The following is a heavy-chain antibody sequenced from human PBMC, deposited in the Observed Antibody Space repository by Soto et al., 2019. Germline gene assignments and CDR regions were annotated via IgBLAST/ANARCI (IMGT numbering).Heavy chain of an antibody. J-gene: IGHJ4*02. Sequence: ASVKVSCKASGYSFTRLDINWVRQTTGQGLEWMGWMQPSSGRTGYAQKFQGRVTMTRDTSINTAYMELSSLTSDDTAFYYCARGVTAGVDYWGQGTLVTVSS. CDR3: ARGVTAGVDY. V-gene: IGHV1-8*01. CDR1: GYSFTRLD. CDR2: MQPSSGRT. D-gene: IGHD1-26*01.